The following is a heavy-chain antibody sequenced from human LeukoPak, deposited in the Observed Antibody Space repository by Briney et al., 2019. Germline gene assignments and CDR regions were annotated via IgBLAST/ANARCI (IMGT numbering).Heavy chain of an antibody. D-gene: IGHD3-3*01. J-gene: IGHJ4*02. Sequence: GGSLRLSCAASGFTFDDYAMHWVRQAPGKGLEWVSGISWNSGSIGYADSVKGRFTISRDNAKNSLYLQMNSLRAEDTALYYCAKGMAYDFWSGFDYWGQGTLVTVSS. CDR2: ISWNSGSI. CDR3: AKGMAYDFWSGFDY. V-gene: IGHV3-9*01. CDR1: GFTFDDYA.